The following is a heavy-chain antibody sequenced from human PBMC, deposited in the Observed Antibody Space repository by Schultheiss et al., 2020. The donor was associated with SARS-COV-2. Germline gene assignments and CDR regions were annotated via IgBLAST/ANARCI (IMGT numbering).Heavy chain of an antibody. D-gene: IGHD2-15*01. CDR3: ARVLIDEGGVAAARNWFDP. Sequence: GGSLRLSCAASGFTFSSYGIHWVRQAPGKGLEWVAVISYDGSNKYYADSVKGRFTISRDNSKNTLYLQMNSLRAEDTAVYYCARVLIDEGGVAAARNWFDPWGQGALVTVSS. V-gene: IGHV3-30*03. CDR1: GFTFSSYG. J-gene: IGHJ5*02. CDR2: ISYDGSNK.